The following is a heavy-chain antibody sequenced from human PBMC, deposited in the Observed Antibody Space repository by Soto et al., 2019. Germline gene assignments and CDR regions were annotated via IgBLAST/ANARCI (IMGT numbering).Heavy chain of an antibody. CDR1: GFTVSSKY. J-gene: IGHJ5*02. V-gene: IGHV3-66*02. CDR2: IQSGGPT. Sequence: GGSLRLSCAASGFTVSSKYMSWVRQAPGKGLEWVSLIQSGGPTYYADSVKGRFTISRDNSKNTLYLQMNSLRAEDTAVYYCARANSSSNWFDPWGQGTLVTVSS. D-gene: IGHD6-6*01. CDR3: ARANSSSNWFDP.